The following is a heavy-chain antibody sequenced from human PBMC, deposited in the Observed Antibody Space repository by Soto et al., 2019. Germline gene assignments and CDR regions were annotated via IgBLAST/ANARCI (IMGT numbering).Heavy chain of an antibody. CDR1: GFTVSSNY. D-gene: IGHD3-22*01. Sequence: QPGGSLRLCCAASGFTVSSNYMSWVRQAPGKGLEWVSVIYSGGSTYYADSVKGRFTISRDNSKNTLYLQMNSLRAEDTAVYYCARDGYDSSGYYPEYFQHWGQGTLVTVSS. CDR2: IYSGGST. J-gene: IGHJ1*01. V-gene: IGHV3-66*01. CDR3: ARDGYDSSGYYPEYFQH.